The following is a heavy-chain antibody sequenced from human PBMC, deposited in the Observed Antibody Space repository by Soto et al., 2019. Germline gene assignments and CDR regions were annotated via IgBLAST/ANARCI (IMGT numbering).Heavy chain of an antibody. D-gene: IGHD3-10*01. Sequence: QVQMVQSGAEVKKPGSSVKVSCKASGDTFSFYTINWVRQAPGLGLEWMGRVNPILSMSNYAQKFQGRVTMTADKSTSTAYMDLRSLRSEDTAFYYCATSYGSGYRAFDYWGQGALVTVSS. CDR3: ATSYGSGYRAFDY. J-gene: IGHJ4*02. V-gene: IGHV1-69*02. CDR2: VNPILSMS. CDR1: GDTFSFYT.